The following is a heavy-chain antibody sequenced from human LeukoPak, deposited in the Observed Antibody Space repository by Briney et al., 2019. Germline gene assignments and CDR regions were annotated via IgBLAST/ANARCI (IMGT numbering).Heavy chain of an antibody. CDR3: TIDKLGLRQFDS. Sequence: KSGGSLRLSCAASGFTFSNAWVSWVRQAPGQGLEWVGRIKHKADGGATHYAASVEGRFTISRDDSQNTLYLQMNSLKIEDAAVYYCTIDKLGLRQFDSWGQGTLVTVSS. V-gene: IGHV3-15*01. J-gene: IGHJ4*02. CDR1: GFTFSNAW. D-gene: IGHD3-16*01. CDR2: IKHKADGGAT.